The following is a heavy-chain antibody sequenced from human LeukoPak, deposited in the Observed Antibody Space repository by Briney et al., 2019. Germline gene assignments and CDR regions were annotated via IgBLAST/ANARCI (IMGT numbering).Heavy chain of an antibody. CDR2: IYYSWST. Sequence: PSETLSLTCTVSGGSISSSSYYWGWIRQPPGKGLEWSGSIYYSWSTYYNPSLKSRVTISVATSKNQFSLKLSSVTAADTAVYYCASRSSVRYFDWFFNWFDPWGQGTLVTVSS. CDR1: GGSISSSSYY. J-gene: IGHJ5*02. D-gene: IGHD3-9*01. CDR3: ASRSSVRYFDWFFNWFDP. V-gene: IGHV4-39*01.